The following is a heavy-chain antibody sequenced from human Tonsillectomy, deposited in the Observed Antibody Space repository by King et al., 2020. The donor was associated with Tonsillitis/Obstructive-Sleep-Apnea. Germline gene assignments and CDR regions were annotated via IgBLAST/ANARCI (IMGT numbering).Heavy chain of an antibody. CDR2: ISYDGSNK. Sequence: VQLVESGGGVVQPGRSLRLSCAASGFTFSSYAMHWVRQAPGKGLEWVAVISYDGSNKYYADSVKGRFTISRDNSKNTLYLQMNSLRAEDTAVYYCAREVKYYDFWSVYLNYYYYYYMDVWGKGTTVTVSS. CDR3: AREVKYYDFWSVYLNYYYYYYMDV. CDR1: GFTFSSYA. D-gene: IGHD3-3*01. V-gene: IGHV3-30*04. J-gene: IGHJ6*03.